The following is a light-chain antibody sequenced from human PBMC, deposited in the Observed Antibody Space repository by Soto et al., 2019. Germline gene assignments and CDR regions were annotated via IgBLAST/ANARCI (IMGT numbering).Light chain of an antibody. CDR3: LQYYDYRT. CDR1: QSINSL. Sequence: DIQMTQSPSTLSASVGDRVTITCRAGQSINSLLAWFQQKPGKAPEISIYKASSLESGVPSRFSGSGSGTEFTLTISSLQPDDSATYYCLQYYDYRTFGQGTKVDIK. J-gene: IGKJ1*01. CDR2: KAS. V-gene: IGKV1-5*03.